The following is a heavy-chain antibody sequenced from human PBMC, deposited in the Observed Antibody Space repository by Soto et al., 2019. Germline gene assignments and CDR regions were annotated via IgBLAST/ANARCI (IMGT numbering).Heavy chain of an antibody. CDR2: ITGGGDGT. D-gene: IGHD5-12*01. J-gene: IGHJ6*02. V-gene: IGHV3-23*01. Sequence: EELLLESWGDLVQPGGSLRLSCAASGFSFRSYSMSWVRQSPGKGLEWVSTITGGGDGTYYANSGKGRFTISRDSSKNVVYRKMSSLRAEDNSIYYGAKGAYCGYAYFYYCAMDVWGQGTTVAVSS. CDR1: GFSFRSYS. CDR3: AKGAYCGYAYFYYCAMDV.